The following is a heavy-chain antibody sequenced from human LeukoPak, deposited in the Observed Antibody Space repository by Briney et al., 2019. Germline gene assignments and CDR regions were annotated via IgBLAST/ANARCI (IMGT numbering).Heavy chain of an antibody. CDR3: ASSVVGDGRGYDAFDI. J-gene: IGHJ3*02. Sequence: GGSLRLSCAASGFTFSSYWIHWVRQAPGKGLVWVSRIYGDGSNTVYADSVKGRFTISRDNAKNTLYLQMNSLSAEDTAVYYCASSVVGDGRGYDAFDIWGQGTMVIVSS. CDR2: IYGDGSNT. CDR1: GFTFSSYW. V-gene: IGHV3-74*01. D-gene: IGHD3-22*01.